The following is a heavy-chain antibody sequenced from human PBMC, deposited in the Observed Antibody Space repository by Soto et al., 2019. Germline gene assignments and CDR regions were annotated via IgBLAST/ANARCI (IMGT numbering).Heavy chain of an antibody. V-gene: IGHV3-23*01. J-gene: IGHJ6*03. CDR3: AKARLTIFGAGMTYYYMDV. D-gene: IGHD3-3*01. Sequence: EVQLLESGGGLVQPGGSLRLSCAASGFTFSSYAMSWVRQAPGKGLEWVSAISGSGGSTYYADSVKGRFTISRDNSKNTLYLQMNSLRAEDTAVYYCAKARLTIFGAGMTYYYMDVWGKGTTVTVSS. CDR2: ISGSGGST. CDR1: GFTFSSYA.